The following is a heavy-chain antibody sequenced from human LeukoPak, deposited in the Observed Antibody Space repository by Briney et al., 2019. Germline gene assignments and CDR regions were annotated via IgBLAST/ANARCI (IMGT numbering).Heavy chain of an antibody. CDR2: ISGSGGST. J-gene: IGHJ3*02. D-gene: IGHD5-12*01. CDR3: ARDGRYARAFDI. Sequence: GGSLRLSCAASGFTFSSYAMSWVRQAPGKGLEWVSAISGSGGSTYYADSVKGRFTISRDNSKNTLYLQVNSLRAEDTAVYYCARDGRYARAFDIWGQGTMVTVSS. V-gene: IGHV3-23*01. CDR1: GFTFSSYA.